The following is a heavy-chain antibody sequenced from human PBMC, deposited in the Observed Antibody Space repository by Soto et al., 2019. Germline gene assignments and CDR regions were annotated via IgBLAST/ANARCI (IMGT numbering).Heavy chain of an antibody. CDR2: IIPICGTA. Sequence: QVQLVQSGAEVKKPGSSVKVSCKASGGTFSSYAISWVRQAPGQGLEWMGGIIPICGTANYAQKFQGRVTITADESTSTAYMELSSLRSEDTAVYYCARDLEGTYCGGDCYTAWGQGTLVTVSS. D-gene: IGHD2-21*02. V-gene: IGHV1-69*01. CDR1: GGTFSSYA. J-gene: IGHJ5*02. CDR3: ARDLEGTYCGGDCYTA.